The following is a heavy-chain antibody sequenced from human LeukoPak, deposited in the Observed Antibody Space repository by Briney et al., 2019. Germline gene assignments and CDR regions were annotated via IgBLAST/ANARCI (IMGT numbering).Heavy chain of an antibody. J-gene: IGHJ6*02. D-gene: IGHD3-22*01. CDR3: AKERGAVYYYDSRRSGMDV. Sequence: GGSLRLSCAASGFTFSSYGMHWVRQAPGKGLEWVAVISYDGSNKYYADSVKGRFTISRDNSKNTLYLQMNSLRAEDTAVYYCAKERGAVYYYDSRRSGMDVWGQGTTVTVSS. CDR1: GFTFSSYG. CDR2: ISYDGSNK. V-gene: IGHV3-30*18.